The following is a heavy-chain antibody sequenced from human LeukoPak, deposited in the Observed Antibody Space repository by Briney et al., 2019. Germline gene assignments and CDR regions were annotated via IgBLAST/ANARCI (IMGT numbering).Heavy chain of an antibody. V-gene: IGHV3-15*01. CDR3: LTTR. J-gene: IGHJ4*02. CDR2: IKSKSDGATA. Sequence: GGSLRLSCAGSGVTFSNVYMSWVRQAPGKGLEWVGRIKSKSDGATADYAAPVTGRFTISRDDSQNIVFLQMNSLKIEDTGVYYCLTTRWGQGTLVTVSS. CDR1: GVTFSNVY.